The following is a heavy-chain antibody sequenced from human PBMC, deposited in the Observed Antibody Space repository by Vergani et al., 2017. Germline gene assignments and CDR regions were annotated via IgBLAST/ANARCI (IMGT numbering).Heavy chain of an antibody. CDR1: GYSFTSYW. J-gene: IGHJ1*01. V-gene: IGHV5-51*03. CDR3: ARGIVVVPVAPAEYFQH. Sequence: EVQLVQSGAEVKKPGDSLKIACKGAGYSFTSYWIGWVRQMPGKGLEWMGSIYPGDSDTRYSPSFQGQVTISADKSISTAYLQWSSLKAPDTAMYYCARGIVVVPVAPAEYFQHWGQGTLVTVSS. CDR2: IYPGDSDT. D-gene: IGHD2-2*01.